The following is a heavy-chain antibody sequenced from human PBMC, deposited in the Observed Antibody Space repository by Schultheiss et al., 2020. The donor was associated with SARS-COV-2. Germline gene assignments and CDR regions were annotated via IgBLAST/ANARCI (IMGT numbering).Heavy chain of an antibody. V-gene: IGHV4-34*01. CDR1: GGSFSGYY. D-gene: IGHD3-10*01. CDR3: ARGDYYDWGYFDY. CDR2: INHSGST. Sequence: GSLRLSCAVYGGSFSGYYWSWIRQPPGKGLEWIGEINHSGSTNYNPSLKSRVTISVDTSKNQFSLKLSSVTAADTAVYYCARGDYYDWGYFDYWGQGTLVTVSS. J-gene: IGHJ4*02.